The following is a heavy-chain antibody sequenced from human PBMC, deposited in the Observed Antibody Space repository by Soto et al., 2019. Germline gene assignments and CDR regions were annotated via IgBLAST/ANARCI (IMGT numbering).Heavy chain of an antibody. V-gene: IGHV4-59*01. J-gene: IGHJ5*02. D-gene: IGHD5-18*01. CDR1: GGSISSYY. CDR2: IYYSGST. Sequence: SETLSLTCTVSGGSISSYYWSWIRQPPGKGLEWIGYIYYSGSTNYNPSLKSRVTISVDTSKNQFSLKLSSVTAADTAVYYCARYSYGTRYSFDPWGQGTLVTVSS. CDR3: ARYSYGTRYSFDP.